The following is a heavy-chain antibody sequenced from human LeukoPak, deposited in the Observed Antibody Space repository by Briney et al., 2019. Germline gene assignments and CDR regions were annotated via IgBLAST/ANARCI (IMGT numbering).Heavy chain of an antibody. D-gene: IGHD2-21*02. CDR2: IWYDGSNK. CDR3: AKEKEPLAYCGGDCYYSAFDY. V-gene: IGHV3-33*06. Sequence: PGGSLRLSCAASGFTFNTYAMSWVRQAPGKGLEWVAVIWYDGSNKYYADSVKGRFTISRDNSKNTLYLQMNSLRAEDTAVYYCAKEKEPLAYCGGDCYYSAFDYWGQGTLVTVSS. CDR1: GFTFNTYA. J-gene: IGHJ4*02.